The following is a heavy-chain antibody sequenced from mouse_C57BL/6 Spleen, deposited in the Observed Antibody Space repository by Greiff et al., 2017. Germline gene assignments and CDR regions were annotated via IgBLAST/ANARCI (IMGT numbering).Heavy chain of an antibody. D-gene: IGHD2-1*01. J-gene: IGHJ4*01. CDR2: IDPSDSET. CDR1: GYTFTSYW. CDR3: ARRGNYGDYYAMDY. Sequence: VQLQQPGAELVRPGSSVKLSCKASGYTFTSYWMHWVKQRPIQGLEWIGNIDPSDSETHYNQKFKDKATLTVDKSSSTAYMQLSSLTSEDSAVYYCARRGNYGDYYAMDYWGQGTSVTVSS. V-gene: IGHV1-52*01.